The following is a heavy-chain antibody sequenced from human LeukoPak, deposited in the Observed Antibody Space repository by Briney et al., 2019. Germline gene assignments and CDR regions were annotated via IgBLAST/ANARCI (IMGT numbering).Heavy chain of an antibody. D-gene: IGHD3-22*01. Sequence: SETLSLTCAVYGGSFSGYYWSWIRQPPGKGLEWIGEINHSGSTNYNPSLKSRVTISVDTSKNQFSLKLSSVTAADTAVYYCARGQRAHYYDSSGPHDYWGQGTLVTVSS. V-gene: IGHV4-34*01. CDR2: INHSGST. J-gene: IGHJ4*02. CDR1: GGSFSGYY. CDR3: ARGQRAHYYDSSGPHDY.